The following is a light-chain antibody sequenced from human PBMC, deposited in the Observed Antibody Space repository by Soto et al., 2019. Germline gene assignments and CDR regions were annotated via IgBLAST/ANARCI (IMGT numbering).Light chain of an antibody. CDR3: QQGNSFPRT. V-gene: IGKV1-12*01. CDR1: QGISSW. J-gene: IGKJ2*01. Sequence: DIQMTQSPSSVSASVGDRVTITCRASQGISSWLGWYQQKPGKAPKLLIYAASSLQSGVPSRFSGSGSGTDFTLTISSLQTEDFETYYCQQGNSFPRTFGPGTKLEIK. CDR2: AAS.